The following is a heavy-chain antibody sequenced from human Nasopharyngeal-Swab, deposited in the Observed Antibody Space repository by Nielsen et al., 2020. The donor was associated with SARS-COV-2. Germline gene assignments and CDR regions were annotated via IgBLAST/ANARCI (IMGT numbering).Heavy chain of an antibody. CDR2: ISWNSGNI. D-gene: IGHD6-13*01. CDR3: AAEATGTDAFDI. V-gene: IGHV3-9*01. CDR1: GFTFDDYA. J-gene: IGHJ3*02. Sequence: GGSLRFSCAASGFTFDDYAMHWVRQAPGKGLEWVSGISWNSGNIGYADSVKGRFTISRDNSKNTLYLQMNSLRAEDTAVYYCAAEATGTDAFDIWGQGTMVTVSS.